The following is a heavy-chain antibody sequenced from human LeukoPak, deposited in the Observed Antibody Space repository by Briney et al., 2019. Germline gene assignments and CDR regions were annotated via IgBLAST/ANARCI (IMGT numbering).Heavy chain of an antibody. V-gene: IGHV1-46*01. J-gene: IGHJ3*02. CDR2: INPSGGST. D-gene: IGHD6-19*01. Sequence: GASVKVSCKTSGYTFTSYYMHWVRQAPGQGLEWMGIINPSGGSTSYAQKFQGRVTMTRDTSTSTVYMELSSLRSEDTAVYYCARAVANDAFDIWGQGTMVTVSS. CDR3: ARAVANDAFDI. CDR1: GYTFTSYY.